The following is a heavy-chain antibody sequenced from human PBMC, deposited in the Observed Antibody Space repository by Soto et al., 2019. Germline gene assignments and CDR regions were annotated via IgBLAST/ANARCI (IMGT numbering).Heavy chain of an antibody. Sequence: QVPLVESGGGVVQPGRSLRLSCAASGFTFSSYSMHWVRQAPGKGLEWVALISYDGNKKYYADSVKGRFTISRDNSKDTLYLPMNSLKPEDTAVYYCARDNAIWQAGIGYFDYWGQGTLVTVSS. D-gene: IGHD6-13*01. CDR3: ARDNAIWQAGIGYFDY. CDR2: ISYDGNKK. CDR1: GFTFSSYS. J-gene: IGHJ4*02. V-gene: IGHV3-30-3*01.